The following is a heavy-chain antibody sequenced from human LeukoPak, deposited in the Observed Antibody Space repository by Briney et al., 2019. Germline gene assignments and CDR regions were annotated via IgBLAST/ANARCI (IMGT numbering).Heavy chain of an antibody. Sequence: SVKVSCKASGYTFTGYYMHWVRQAPGQGLEWMGWINPNSGGTNYAQKFQGRVTMTRDMATSTDYLEVSSLRSEDTAVYYCARDNSLRDTAWWFDPWGQGTLVTVSS. D-gene: IGHD5-24*01. J-gene: IGHJ5*02. V-gene: IGHV1-2*02. CDR1: GYTFTGYY. CDR3: ARDNSLRDTAWWFDP. CDR2: INPNSGGT.